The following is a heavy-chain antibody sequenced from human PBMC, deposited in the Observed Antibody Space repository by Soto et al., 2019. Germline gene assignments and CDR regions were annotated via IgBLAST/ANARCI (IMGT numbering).Heavy chain of an antibody. J-gene: IGHJ6*02. Sequence: GGSLRLSCAASGFTFSSYAMHWVRQAPGKGLEWVAVISYDGSNKYYADSVKGRFTISRDNSKNTLYLQMNSLRAEDTAVYYCATGITGTGLYYGMDVWGQGTTVTVSS. CDR3: ATGITGTGLYYGMDV. V-gene: IGHV3-30-3*01. CDR1: GFTFSSYA. CDR2: ISYDGSNK. D-gene: IGHD1-20*01.